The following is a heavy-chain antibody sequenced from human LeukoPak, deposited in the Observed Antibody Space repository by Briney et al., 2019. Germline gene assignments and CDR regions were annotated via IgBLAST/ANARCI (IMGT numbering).Heavy chain of an antibody. CDR1: GYTFTNYY. CDR3: ARDSNFGVVTNNWFDP. CDR2: INPSGGST. V-gene: IGHV1-46*01. J-gene: IGHJ5*02. D-gene: IGHD3-3*01. Sequence: ASVKVSCKASGYTFTNYYFHWVRQAPGQGLEWMGIINPSGGSTSYAQKFQGRVTMTRDMSTSTVYMELSSLRSEDTAVYYCARDSNFGVVTNNWFDPWGQGTLVTVSS.